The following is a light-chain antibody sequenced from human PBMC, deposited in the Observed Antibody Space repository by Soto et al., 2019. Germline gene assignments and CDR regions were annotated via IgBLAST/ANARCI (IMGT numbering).Light chain of an antibody. V-gene: IGKV1-5*03. CDR3: HQYHNFPRT. CDR1: QSINGW. J-gene: IGKJ1*01. Sequence: DIQLTQSPSTLSASVGDRVTNTCRASQSINGWLAWYQQKPGQAPNLLIYKASTLESGVPSRFSGSGSGTEFTLTVSSLQPDDFATYYCHQYHNFPRTFGQGTKVEI. CDR2: KAS.